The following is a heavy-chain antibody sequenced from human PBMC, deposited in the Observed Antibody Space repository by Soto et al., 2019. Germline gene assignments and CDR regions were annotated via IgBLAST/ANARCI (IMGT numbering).Heavy chain of an antibody. CDR1: GYSFTRYG. V-gene: IGHV1-18*01. CDR3: AREAGPAAIPYSYGMDV. Sequence: VSVKVSCKASGYSFTRYGISWVRQAPGQGLEWMGWISAYNGNTNYAQKLQGRVTMTTDTSTSTAYMELRSLRSDDTAVYFFAREAGPAAIPYSYGMDVWGQGTTVTVFS. D-gene: IGHD2-2*01. J-gene: IGHJ6*01. CDR2: ISAYNGNT.